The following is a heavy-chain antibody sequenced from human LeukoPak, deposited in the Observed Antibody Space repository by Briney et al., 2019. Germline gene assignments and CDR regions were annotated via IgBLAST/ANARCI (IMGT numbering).Heavy chain of an antibody. D-gene: IGHD6-19*01. CDR2: ISYDGSNK. CDR3: ARGSSGGYVGELY. Sequence: GGSLRLSCAASGFTFNSYAMHWVRQAPGKGPEWVAVISYDGSNKYYADSVKGRFTISRDNFKNTLYLQMNSLRPDDTAVYYCARGSSGGYVGELYWGQGTLVTVSS. CDR1: GFTFNSYA. J-gene: IGHJ4*02. V-gene: IGHV3-30-3*01.